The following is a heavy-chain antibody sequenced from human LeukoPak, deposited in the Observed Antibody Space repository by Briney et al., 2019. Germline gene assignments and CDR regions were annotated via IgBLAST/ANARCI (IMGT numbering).Heavy chain of an antibody. CDR3: ATGSGYFYGH. J-gene: IGHJ4*02. D-gene: IGHD3-22*01. Sequence: GGSLRLSCAASGFTFSTHWMHWVRQAPGKGLEWLAVAYGDGHNKYYADSVKGRFTISKDLSKNTLFVQMNSLRAEDTAVYYCATGSGYFYGHWGQGTLVTVSS. CDR1: GFTFSTHW. CDR2: AYGDGHNK. V-gene: IGHV3-33*08.